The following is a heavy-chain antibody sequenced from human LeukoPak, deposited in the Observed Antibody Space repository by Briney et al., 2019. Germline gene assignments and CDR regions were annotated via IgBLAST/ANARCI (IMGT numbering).Heavy chain of an antibody. Sequence: SETLSLTCAVYGGSFSGYYWSWIRQPPGKGLEWIGEINHSGSTNYNPSLKSRVTISVDTSKNQFSLKLSSVTAADTAVYYCARAERYSGYDYSIAWGQGTLVTVSS. V-gene: IGHV4-34*01. CDR1: GGSFSGYY. D-gene: IGHD5-12*01. J-gene: IGHJ5*02. CDR2: INHSGST. CDR3: ARAERYSGYDYSIA.